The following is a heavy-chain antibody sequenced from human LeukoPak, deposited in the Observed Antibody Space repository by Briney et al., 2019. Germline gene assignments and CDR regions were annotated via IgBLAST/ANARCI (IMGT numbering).Heavy chain of an antibody. CDR1: GGSFSGYY. D-gene: IGHD1-26*01. J-gene: IGHJ3*02. CDR2: INHSGST. CDR3: ARSPSGRGAFDI. V-gene: IGHV4-34*01. Sequence: PSETLSLTCAVHGGSFSGYYWSWIRQPPGKGLEWIGEINHSGSTNYIPSLKSRVTISVDTSKNQFSLKLSSVTAADTAVYYCARSPSGRGAFDIWGQGTMVTVSS.